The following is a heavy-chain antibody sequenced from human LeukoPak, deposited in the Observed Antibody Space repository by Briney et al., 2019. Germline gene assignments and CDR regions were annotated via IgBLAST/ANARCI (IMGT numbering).Heavy chain of an antibody. J-gene: IGHJ4*02. V-gene: IGHV4-38-2*02. CDR1: GYSISSGYY. CDR3: ARRITIFGVVTTAFDY. Sequence: SETLSLTCTVSGYSISSGYYWGWIRQPPGKGLEWIGSIYHSGSTYYNPSLKSRVTISVDTSKNQFSLKLSSVTAADTAVYYCARRITIFGVVTTAFDYWGQGTLVTVSS. D-gene: IGHD3-3*01. CDR2: IYHSGST.